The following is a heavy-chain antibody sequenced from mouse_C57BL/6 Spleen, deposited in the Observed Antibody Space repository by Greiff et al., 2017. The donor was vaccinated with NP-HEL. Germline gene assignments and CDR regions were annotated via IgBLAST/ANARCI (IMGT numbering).Heavy chain of an antibody. J-gene: IGHJ4*01. CDR3: GGGSSYMGAMDY. CDR2: INPYNGGT. V-gene: IGHV1-19*01. Sequence: VQLQQSGPVLVKPGASVKMSCKASGYTFTDYYMNWVKQSHGKSLEWIGVINPYNGGTSYNQKFKGKATLTVDKSSSTAYMELNSLTSEDSAVYYCGGGSSYMGAMDYWGQGTSVTVSS. D-gene: IGHD1-1*01. CDR1: GYTFTDYY.